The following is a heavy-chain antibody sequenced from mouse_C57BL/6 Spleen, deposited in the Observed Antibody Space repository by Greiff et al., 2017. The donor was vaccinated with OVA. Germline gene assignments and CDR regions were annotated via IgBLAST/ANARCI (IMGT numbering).Heavy chain of an antibody. V-gene: IGHV1-66*01. CDR1: GYSFTSYY. CDR2: IYPGSGNT. J-gene: IGHJ4*01. CDR3: AKYGSRGAMDY. Sequence: VKLMESGPELVKPGASVKISCKASGYSFTSYYIHWVKQRPGQGLEWIGWIYPGSGNTKYNEKFKGKATLTADTSSSTAYMQLSSLTSEDSAVYYCAKYGSRGAMDYWGQGTSVTVSS. D-gene: IGHD1-1*01.